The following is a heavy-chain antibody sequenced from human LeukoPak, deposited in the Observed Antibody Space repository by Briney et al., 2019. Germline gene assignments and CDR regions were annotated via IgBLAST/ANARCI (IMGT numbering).Heavy chain of an antibody. J-gene: IGHJ4*02. CDR3: ARAYGETGYYSY. D-gene: IGHD3-9*01. Sequence: PGGSLRLSCAASGFTFSSYAMHWVRQAPGKGLEWVAVISYDGSNKYYADSVKGRITISRDNSKNTLYLQMNSLRAEDTAVYYCARAYGETGYYSYWGQGTLVTVSS. CDR2: ISYDGSNK. CDR1: GFTFSSYA. V-gene: IGHV3-30*04.